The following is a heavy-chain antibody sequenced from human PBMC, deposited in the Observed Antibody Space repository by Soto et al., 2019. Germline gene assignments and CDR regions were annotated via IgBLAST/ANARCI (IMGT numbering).Heavy chain of an antibody. CDR2: ISGSGGST. Sequence: GGSLRLSCAASGFTFSSYAMSWVRQAPGKGLEWVSAISGSGGSTYYADSVKGRFTISRDNSKNTLYLQMNSLRAEDTAVYYCAKDWYSSSWRRRVAFDIWGQGTMVTVSS. CDR3: AKDWYSSSWRRRVAFDI. CDR1: GFTFSSYA. V-gene: IGHV3-23*01. D-gene: IGHD6-13*01. J-gene: IGHJ3*02.